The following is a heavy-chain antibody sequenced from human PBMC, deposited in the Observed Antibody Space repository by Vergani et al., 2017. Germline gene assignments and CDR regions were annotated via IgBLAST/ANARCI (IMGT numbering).Heavy chain of an antibody. V-gene: IGHV3-30*02. CDR1: GFTLSHYE. CDR3: AKHFRGWGIDY. J-gene: IGHJ4*02. D-gene: IGHD3-16*01. CDR2: IRFDGSNH. Sequence: QVQLVESGGGVVQRGGSLRISCATSGFTLSHYEMQWIRQGPGKGLEFVAFIRFDGSNHYYADSVKGRFTLSRDFSKNTLYLQMKSLRADDTASYYCAKHFRGWGIDYWGQGTQVIVSS.